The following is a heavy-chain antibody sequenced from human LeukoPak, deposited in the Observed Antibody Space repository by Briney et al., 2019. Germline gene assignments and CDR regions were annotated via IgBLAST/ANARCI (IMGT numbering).Heavy chain of an antibody. D-gene: IGHD6-13*01. CDR2: IKPDGSGK. CDR3: RYSSRGGFDY. J-gene: IGHJ4*02. CDR1: GFTFSSYW. Sequence: GGSLRLSCAASGFTFSSYWTSWVRQAPGKGLEWVANIKPDGSGKYYVDSVGGRFTISRDNAKNSLYLQMNSLRAEDAAVYYCRYSSRGGFDYWGQGTLVTVSS. V-gene: IGHV3-7*01.